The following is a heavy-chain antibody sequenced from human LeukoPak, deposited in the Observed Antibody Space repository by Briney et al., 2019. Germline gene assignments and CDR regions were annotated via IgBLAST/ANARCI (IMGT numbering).Heavy chain of an antibody. V-gene: IGHV3-23*01. CDR1: GFTFGSYA. Sequence: PWGSLRLSCAASGFTFGSYAMYWVRQAPGKGLEWVSGIFGSGGSAHYADSVKGRFTISRDNSKNTLYLQMNSLRAEDTAVYYCAKDPGDDAFDIWGQGTMVTVSS. D-gene: IGHD1-1*01. CDR3: AKDPGDDAFDI. CDR2: IFGSGGSA. J-gene: IGHJ3*02.